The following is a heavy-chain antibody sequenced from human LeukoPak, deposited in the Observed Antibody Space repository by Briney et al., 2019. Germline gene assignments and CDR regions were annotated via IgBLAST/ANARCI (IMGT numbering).Heavy chain of an antibody. CDR3: TTDEVVPAAMGYFDY. D-gene: IGHD2-2*01. CDR2: ISGSGGST. J-gene: IGHJ4*02. Sequence: GGSLRLSCAASGFTFSSYAMSWVRQAPGKGLEWVSAISGSGGSTYYADSVKGRFTISRDNSKNTLYLQMNSLKTEDTAVYYCTTDEVVPAAMGYFDYWGQGTLVTVSS. CDR1: GFTFSSYA. V-gene: IGHV3-23*01.